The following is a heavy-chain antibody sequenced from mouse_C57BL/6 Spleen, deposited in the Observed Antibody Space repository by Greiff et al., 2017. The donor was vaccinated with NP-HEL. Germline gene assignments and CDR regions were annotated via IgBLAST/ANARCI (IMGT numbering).Heavy chain of an antibody. D-gene: IGHD1-3*01. J-gene: IGHJ4*01. CDR1: GYTFTSYW. Sequence: QVQLKQPGTELVKPGASVKLSCKASGYTFTSYWMHWVKQRPGQGLEWVGNINPSNGGTNYNEKFKSKATLTVDKSSSTAYMQLSSLTSEDSAVYYCARRRVGAYAMDYWGQGTSVTVSS. V-gene: IGHV1-53*01. CDR3: ARRRVGAYAMDY. CDR2: INPSNGGT.